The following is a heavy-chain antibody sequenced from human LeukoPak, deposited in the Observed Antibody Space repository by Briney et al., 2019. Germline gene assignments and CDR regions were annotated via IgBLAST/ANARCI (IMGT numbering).Heavy chain of an antibody. D-gene: IGHD6-13*01. J-gene: IGHJ4*02. Sequence: KASETLSLTCAVYGGSFSGYYWSWIRQPPGKGLEWIGFIYYSGSTNYNPSLKSRVTISVGTSKNQFSLKLSSVTAADTAVYYCARWSSSWYYFDYWGQGTLVTVSS. CDR2: IYYSGST. CDR3: ARWSSSWYYFDY. V-gene: IGHV4-59*01. CDR1: GGSFSGYY.